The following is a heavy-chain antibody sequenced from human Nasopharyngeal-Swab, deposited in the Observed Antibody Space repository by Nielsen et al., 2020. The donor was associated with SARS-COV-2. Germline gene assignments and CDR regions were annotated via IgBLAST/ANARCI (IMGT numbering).Heavy chain of an antibody. CDR3: ARDRRDSSGTHNWFDP. V-gene: IGHV1-2*04. D-gene: IGHD6-19*01. Sequence: ASVKVSCKASGYTFTGYYMHWVRQAPGQGLEWMGWINPNSGGTNYAQKFQGWVTMTRDTSIRTAYMELSRLRSDDTAVYYCARDRRDSSGTHNWFDPWGQGTLVTVSS. J-gene: IGHJ5*02. CDR1: GYTFTGYY. CDR2: INPNSGGT.